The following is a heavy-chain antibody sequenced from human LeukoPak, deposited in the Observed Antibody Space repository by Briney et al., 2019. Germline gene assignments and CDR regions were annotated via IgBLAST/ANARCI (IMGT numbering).Heavy chain of an antibody. J-gene: IGHJ6*03. D-gene: IGHD2-15*01. Sequence: GGSLRLSCAASGFTFSSLGMSWVRQAPGKGLEWVSSSSNNGGRTFYADSVKGRFTISRDNSKNTVYLQMNSLSAEDTAVYYCAKNGDRGAYCSGGTCYPYYYYYMDVWGKGTTVTISS. V-gene: IGHV3-23*01. CDR1: GFTFSSLG. CDR3: AKNGDRGAYCSGGTCYPYYYYYMDV. CDR2: SSNNGGRT.